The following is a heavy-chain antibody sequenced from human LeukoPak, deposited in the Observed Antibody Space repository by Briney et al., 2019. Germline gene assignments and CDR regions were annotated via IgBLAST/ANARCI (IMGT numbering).Heavy chain of an antibody. Sequence: SETLSLTCTVSGGSISSSSYYWGWVRQPPGKGLEWIGTIYYSGSTYYNPSLQSRVTISVDTSKNQFSLKLSSVTAADTAVYYCARDNHAYYDFRSGYSNFDYWGQGTLVTVSS. CDR3: ARDNHAYYDFRSGYSNFDY. CDR1: GGSISSSSYY. V-gene: IGHV4-39*07. CDR2: IYYSGST. D-gene: IGHD3-3*01. J-gene: IGHJ4*02.